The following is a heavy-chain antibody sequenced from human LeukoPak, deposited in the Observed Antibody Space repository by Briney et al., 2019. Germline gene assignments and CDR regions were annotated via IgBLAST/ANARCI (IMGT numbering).Heavy chain of an antibody. V-gene: IGHV3-21*01. Sequence: GGSLRLSCAASGFTFSSFSMNWVRQAPGKGLEWVSSISRSSVYTYYADSLKGRFTISRDNAKNSLYLQMNSLSAEDSAVYYCAKGPLAGAGLRGRGMVDYWGQGTLVTVSS. CDR2: ISRSSVYT. CDR1: GFTFSSFS. D-gene: IGHD6-13*01. CDR3: AKGPLAGAGLRGRGMVDY. J-gene: IGHJ4*02.